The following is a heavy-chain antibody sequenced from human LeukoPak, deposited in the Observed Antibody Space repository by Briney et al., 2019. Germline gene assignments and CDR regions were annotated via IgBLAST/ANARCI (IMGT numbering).Heavy chain of an antibody. V-gene: IGHV4-38-2*02. D-gene: IGHD1-1*01. CDR2: IYHSGST. CDR3: ARVELERPNWFDP. CDR1: GYSISSGYY. Sequence: PSETLSLTCTVSGYSISSGYYWGWIRQPPGKRLEWIGSIYHSGSTYYNPSLKSRVTISVDTSKNQFSLKLSSVTAADTAVYYCARVELERPNWFDPWGQGTLVTVSS. J-gene: IGHJ5*02.